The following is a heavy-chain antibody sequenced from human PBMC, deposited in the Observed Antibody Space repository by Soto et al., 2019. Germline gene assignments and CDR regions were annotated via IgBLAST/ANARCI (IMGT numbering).Heavy chain of an antibody. CDR1: GYTFAGQY. J-gene: IGHJ4*02. CDR2: INPKTGGT. Sequence: ASVKVSCKASGYTFAGQYIHWVRQAPGQGLEWMGWINPKTGGTNYARKFQGRVTMTRDTSMSTAYMELSRLRSDDTAVYYCARDFSSSADGFDYWGQGTLVTLPS. V-gene: IGHV1-2*02. CDR3: ARDFSSSADGFDY. D-gene: IGHD6-6*01.